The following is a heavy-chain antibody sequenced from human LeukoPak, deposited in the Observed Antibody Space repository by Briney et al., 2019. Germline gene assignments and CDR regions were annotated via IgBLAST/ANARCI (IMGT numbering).Heavy chain of an antibody. CDR2: IKPDGSDT. J-gene: IGHJ4*02. CDR1: GFTFTTHW. CDR3: ASYSSSWYPLRLYYFDY. D-gene: IGHD6-13*01. V-gene: IGHV3-74*01. Sequence: GGSLRLSCGASGFTFTTHWIHWVRQAPGKGLVWVSRIKPDGSDTNYADSVKGRFTISRDNAKNTVYLQMNSLRAEDTAVYYCASYSSSWYPLRLYYFDYWGQGTLVTVSS.